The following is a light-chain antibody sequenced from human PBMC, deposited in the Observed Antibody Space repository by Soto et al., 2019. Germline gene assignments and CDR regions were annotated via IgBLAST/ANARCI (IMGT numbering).Light chain of an antibody. J-gene: IGLJ1*01. CDR3: SSYTSSSTLEV. Sequence: QSALTQPASVSGSPGQSITISCTGTSSDVGGYNYVSWYQQHPGKAPKLMIYDVSNRPSGVSNRFSGSKSGNTASLTISGLQAEDDAEYYCSSYTSSSTLEVFGTG. CDR1: SSDVGGYNY. CDR2: DVS. V-gene: IGLV2-14*01.